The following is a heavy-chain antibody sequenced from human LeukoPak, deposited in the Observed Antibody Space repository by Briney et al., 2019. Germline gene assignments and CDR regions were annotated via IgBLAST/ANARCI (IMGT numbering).Heavy chain of an antibody. J-gene: IGHJ6*03. CDR3: ARGTYDFWSGHRGGYYCMDV. Sequence: SETLSLTCAVYGGSFSGYYWSWIRQPPGKGLEWIGEINHSGSTNYNPSLKRRVTISVDTSKNQFSLKLSSVTAADTAVYYCARGTYDFWSGHRGGYYCMDVWGKGTTVTVSS. D-gene: IGHD3-3*01. CDR1: GGSFSGYY. V-gene: IGHV4-34*01. CDR2: INHSGST.